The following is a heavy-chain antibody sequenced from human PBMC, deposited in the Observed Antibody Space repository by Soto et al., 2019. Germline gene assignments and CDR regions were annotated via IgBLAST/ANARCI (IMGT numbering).Heavy chain of an antibody. CDR2: MNPNSGNT. V-gene: IGHV1-8*01. Sequence: ASVKVSCKASGYTFTSYDINWVRQATGQGLEWMGWMNPNSGNTGYAQKFQGRVTMTRNTSISPAYMELSSLRSEDTAVYYCARSEIFGVVNTYYYYGMDVWGQGTTVTVSS. D-gene: IGHD3-3*01. J-gene: IGHJ6*02. CDR1: GYTFTSYD. CDR3: ARSEIFGVVNTYYYYGMDV.